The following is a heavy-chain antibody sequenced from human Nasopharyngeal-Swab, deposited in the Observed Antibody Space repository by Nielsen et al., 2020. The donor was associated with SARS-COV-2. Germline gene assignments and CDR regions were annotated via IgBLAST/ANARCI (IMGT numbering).Heavy chain of an antibody. J-gene: IGHJ4*02. CDR3: ARHTSIAYYGSGNYPDDY. Sequence: SETLSLTCTVSGGSITSNNLYWGWIRQPPGKGLEWIGNIYYSGSTYYNPSLKSRVTISVDTSKNQFSLKLRSVTAADTAVYYCARHTSIAYYGSGNYPDDYWGQGTLVTVSS. D-gene: IGHD3-10*01. V-gene: IGHV4-39*01. CDR2: IYYSGST. CDR1: GGSITSNNLY.